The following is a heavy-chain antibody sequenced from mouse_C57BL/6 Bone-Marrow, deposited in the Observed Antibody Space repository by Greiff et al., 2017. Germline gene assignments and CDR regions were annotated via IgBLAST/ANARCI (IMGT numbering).Heavy chain of an antibody. Sequence: QVQLKQSGPELVKPGASVKLSCKASGYTFTSYDINWVKQRPGQGLEWIGWIYPRDGSTKYNEKFKGKATLTVDTSSSTAYMELHSLTSEDSAVYVCARDYSSSYWYFDVWGTGTTVTVSS. CDR3: ARDYSSSYWYFDV. D-gene: IGHD1-1*01. V-gene: IGHV1-85*01. CDR1: GYTFTSYD. CDR2: IYPRDGST. J-gene: IGHJ1*03.